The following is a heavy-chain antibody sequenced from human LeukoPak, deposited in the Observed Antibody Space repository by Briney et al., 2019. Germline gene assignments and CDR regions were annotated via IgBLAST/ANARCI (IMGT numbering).Heavy chain of an antibody. V-gene: IGHV3-23*01. J-gene: IGHJ6*02. CDR3: AKYLSAKGPPYALEV. CDR1: GFSVTNNY. Sequence: PGGSLRLSCAVSGFSVTNNYMSWVRQAPGKGLEWVSGISGSGDSTFYADSVKGRFTISRDNSKNTLYLQMNSVRAEDTAVYYCAKYLSAKGPPYALEVWGQGTTVTVSS. CDR2: ISGSGDST.